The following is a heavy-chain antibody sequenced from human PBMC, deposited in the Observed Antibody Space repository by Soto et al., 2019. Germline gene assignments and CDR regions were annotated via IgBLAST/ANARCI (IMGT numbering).Heavy chain of an antibody. CDR1: GFTVSSNY. CDR2: IYSGGST. J-gene: IGHJ5*02. D-gene: IGHD6-13*01. Sequence: VGSLRLSCAASGFTVSSNYMSWVRQAPGKGLEWVSVIYSGGSTYYADSVKGRFTISRDNSKNTLYLQMNSLRAEDTAVYYCDAAVPVDHYSWGQGTLVTVSS. V-gene: IGHV3-53*01. CDR3: DAAVPVDHYS.